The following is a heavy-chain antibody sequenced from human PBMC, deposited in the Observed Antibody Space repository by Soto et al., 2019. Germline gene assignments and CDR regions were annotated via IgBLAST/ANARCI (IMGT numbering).Heavy chain of an antibody. V-gene: IGHV3-9*01. CDR2: ISWNSGSI. D-gene: IGHD1-26*01. CDR3: AKDTGWELRRTGAFDL. J-gene: IGHJ3*01. CDR1: GFTFDDYA. Sequence: EVQLVESGGGLVQPGRSLRLSCAASGFTFDDYAMHWVRQAPGKGLEWVSGISWNSGSIGYADSVKGRFTISRDNAKNSLYLQMNSLRAEDTALYYCAKDTGWELRRTGAFDLWGQGTMVTVSS.